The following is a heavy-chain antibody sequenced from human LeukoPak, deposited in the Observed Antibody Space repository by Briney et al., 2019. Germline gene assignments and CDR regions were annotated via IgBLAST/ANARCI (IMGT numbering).Heavy chain of an antibody. D-gene: IGHD4-11*01. V-gene: IGHV4-4*07. CDR2: IYTSGST. J-gene: IGHJ3*02. CDR1: GGSISSYY. Sequence: SETLSLTCTVSGGSISSYYWSWIRQPAGKGLEWIGRIYTSGSTNYNPSLKSRVTMSVDTSKNQLSLKLSSVTAADTAVYYCAREQTTEVAFDIWGQGTMVTVSS. CDR3: AREQTTEVAFDI.